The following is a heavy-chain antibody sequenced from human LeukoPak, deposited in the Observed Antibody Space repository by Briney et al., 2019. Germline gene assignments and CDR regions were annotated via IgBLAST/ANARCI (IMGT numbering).Heavy chain of an antibody. CDR2: ISYDASNE. D-gene: IGHD5-24*01. CDR1: GFTGFPFRNYA. CDR3: ARGTLPRDGYNCCLGAFDI. Sequence: GGSLRLSCAASGFTGFPFRNYAMHWVRQAPGKRLEWVAVISYDASNEYYADSVKGRFTISRDNSKNTVYLQMSRLKDEDTAVYFCARGTLPRDGYNCCLGAFDIWGQGTMVTVSS. J-gene: IGHJ3*02. V-gene: IGHV3-30-3*01.